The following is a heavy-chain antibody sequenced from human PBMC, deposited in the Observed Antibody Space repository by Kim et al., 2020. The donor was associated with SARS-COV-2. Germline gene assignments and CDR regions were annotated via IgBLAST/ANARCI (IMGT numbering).Heavy chain of an antibody. D-gene: IGHD3-9*01. CDR2: ISYDGSNK. CDR1: GFTFSSYA. J-gene: IGHJ6*02. Sequence: GGSLRLSCAASGFTFSSYAMHWVRQAPGKGLEWVAVISYDGSNKYYADSVKGRFTISRDNSKNTLYLQMNSLRAEDTAVYYCARGGSIRYFDWSYYGMDVWGQGTTVTVSS. V-gene: IGHV3-30*04. CDR3: ARGGSIRYFDWSYYGMDV.